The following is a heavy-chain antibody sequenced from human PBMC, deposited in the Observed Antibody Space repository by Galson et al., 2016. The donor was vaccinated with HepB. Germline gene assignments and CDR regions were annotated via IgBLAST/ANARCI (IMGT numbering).Heavy chain of an antibody. CDR3: ARGQEGATALFDF. CDR1: GSASTRSY. D-gene: IGHD1-26*01. V-gene: IGHV4-59*01. Sequence: SLTCTVSGSASTRSYWSWIRQSPGKGLEWIGYISHSGSTNYNPSLKSRVTISEDTSKNQFSLRLSSVTAADTAVYYCARGQEGATALFDFWGQGTLVTVSS. CDR2: ISHSGST. J-gene: IGHJ4*02.